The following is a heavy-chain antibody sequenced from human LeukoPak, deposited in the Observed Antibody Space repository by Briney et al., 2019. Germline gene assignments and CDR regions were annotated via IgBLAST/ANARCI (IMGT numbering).Heavy chain of an antibody. CDR3: AKLKLYFGAYYFDY. V-gene: IGHV3-21*04. J-gene: IGHJ4*02. Sequence: PGGSLRLSCAASRFTFSSYNMNWVRQAPGKGLEWVSSISSNSNYIYYADSVKGRFTISRDNAKNSLYLQMNSLRAEDTAVYYCAKLKLYFGAYYFDYWGQGTLVTVSS. CDR2: ISSNSNYI. CDR1: RFTFSSYN. D-gene: IGHD3-9*01.